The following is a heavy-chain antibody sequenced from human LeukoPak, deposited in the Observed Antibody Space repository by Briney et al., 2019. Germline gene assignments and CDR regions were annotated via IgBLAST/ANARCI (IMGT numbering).Heavy chain of an antibody. Sequence: PSETPSLTSTLPGGSTCSSYWSWIRQPPGKGGEWVGYIYYSGSTNYNPCLKSRVPISVDASKNQFSLKLSSVTAADTAVYYCGRLWGGDTYYYDSSGYYVDYGGQGTLVTVSS. J-gene: IGHJ4*02. CDR3: GRLWGGDTYYYDSSGYYVDY. D-gene: IGHD3-22*01. CDR1: GGSTCSSY. CDR2: IYYSGST. V-gene: IGHV4-59*08.